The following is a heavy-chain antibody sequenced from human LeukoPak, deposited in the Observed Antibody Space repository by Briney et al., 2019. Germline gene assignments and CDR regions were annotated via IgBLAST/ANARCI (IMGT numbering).Heavy chain of an antibody. CDR2: INPNSGGT. D-gene: IGHD3-16*02. J-gene: IGHJ5*02. CDR1: GYTFTGYY. V-gene: IGHV1-2*02. Sequence: WASVKVSCKASGYTFTGYYMHWVRQAPGQGLEWMGWINPNSGGTNYAQKFQGRVTMTRDTSISTAYMELSRLRSDDTAVYYCARDGTPFYSLKAQRLIVANWFDPWGQGTVVTASA. CDR3: ARDGTPFYSLKAQRLIVANWFDP.